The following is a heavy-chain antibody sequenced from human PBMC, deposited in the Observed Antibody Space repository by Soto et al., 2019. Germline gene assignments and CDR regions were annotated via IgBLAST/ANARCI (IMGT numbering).Heavy chain of an antibody. D-gene: IGHD3-9*01. V-gene: IGHV1-18*01. Sequence: ASVKVSCEASGYDFTSYGISWVRQAPGQGLEWMGWISAYNGNTNYAQKLQGRVTMTTDTSTSTAYMELRSLRSDDTAVYYCARTKRTYDILTGYLYYFDYWGQGTLVTVSS. CDR3: ARTKRTYDILTGYLYYFDY. J-gene: IGHJ4*02. CDR2: ISAYNGNT. CDR1: GYDFTSYG.